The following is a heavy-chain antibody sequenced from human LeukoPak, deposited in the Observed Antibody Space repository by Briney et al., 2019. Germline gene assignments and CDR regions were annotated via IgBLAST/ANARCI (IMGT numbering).Heavy chain of an antibody. V-gene: IGHV1-2*06. CDR1: GYTFTGYY. CDR2: TNPNGGGS. D-gene: IGHD6-19*01. CDR3: ARTHSSDWYYLDY. J-gene: IGHJ4*02. Sequence: GASVKVSCKASGYTFTGYYMHWVRQAPGQGLEWMGRTNPNGGGSNYAQKFQGRVTMAGDTSISTAYMELSRLRSDDTAVYYCARTHSSDWYYLDYWGQGTLVTVSS.